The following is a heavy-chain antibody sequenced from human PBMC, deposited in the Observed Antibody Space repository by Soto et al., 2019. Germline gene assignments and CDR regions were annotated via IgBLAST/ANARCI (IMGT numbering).Heavy chain of an antibody. V-gene: IGHV4-31*03. CDR1: GGSISSGGYY. CDR2: IYYSGST. J-gene: IGHJ4*02. CDR3: AREGSPRSSSGWRYFDY. Sequence: QVQLQESGPGLVKPSQNLSLTCTVSGGSISSGGYYWSWIRQHPGKGLEWIGYIYYSGSTYYNPSLKSRVTISVDTSKNQFSLKLSSVTAADTAVYYCAREGSPRSSSGWRYFDYWGQGTLVTVSS. D-gene: IGHD6-19*01.